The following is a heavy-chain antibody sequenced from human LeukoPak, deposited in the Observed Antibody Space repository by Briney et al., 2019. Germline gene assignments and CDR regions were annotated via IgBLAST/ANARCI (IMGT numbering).Heavy chain of an antibody. CDR2: INPNSGGT. CDR3: ARGEVGATANFDY. Sequence: ASVKVSCKASGYTFTGYYMHWVRQAPGQGLEWMGWINPNSGGTNYAQKFQGRVTITADESTSTAYMELSSLRSEDTAVYYCARGEVGATANFDYWGQGTLVTVSS. J-gene: IGHJ4*02. V-gene: IGHV1-2*02. CDR1: GYTFTGYY. D-gene: IGHD1-26*01.